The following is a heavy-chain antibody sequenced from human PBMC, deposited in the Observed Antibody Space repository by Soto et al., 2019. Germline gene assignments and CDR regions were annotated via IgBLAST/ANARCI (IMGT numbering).Heavy chain of an antibody. CDR1: GGSISSGGYY. CDR3: AGGRNYPVPFDY. V-gene: IGHV4-31*11. D-gene: IGHD1-7*01. J-gene: IGHJ4*02. CDR2: IYYTGTT. Sequence: SETLSLTCAVSGGSISSGGYYWSWIRQHPGKGLEWIGYIYYTGTTFYNPSLKSRVTISLDTSKNHFSLMLSSVTAADAAVYFCAGGRNYPVPFDYWGQGALVTVSS.